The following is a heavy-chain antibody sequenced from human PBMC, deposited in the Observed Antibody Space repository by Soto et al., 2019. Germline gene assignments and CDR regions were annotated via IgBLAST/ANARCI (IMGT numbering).Heavy chain of an antibody. CDR3: ARQPTTGDTDLWFDP. Sequence: SETLSLTCAVYGGSFSGYYWSWIRQPPGKGLEWIAEINHSGSTNYNPSLTSRVTVSVDTSKNEFSLKLRSVTAADTAVYYCARQPTTGDTDLWFDPWGQGTLVTVSS. D-gene: IGHD2-21*01. V-gene: IGHV4-34*01. J-gene: IGHJ5*02. CDR2: INHSGST. CDR1: GGSFSGYY.